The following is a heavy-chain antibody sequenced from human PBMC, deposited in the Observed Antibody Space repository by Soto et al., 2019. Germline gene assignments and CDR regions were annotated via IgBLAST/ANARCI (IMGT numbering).Heavy chain of an antibody. Sequence: QVQLQQWGAGLLKPSETLSLTCAVYGGSFSGYYWSWIRQAPGKGLEWIGEINHSGSTNCNTSLKSRVTISVDTSNNQFSLKLSSVTAADTAVYYCARRWQQVAPLLDVWGKGTTVTVSS. CDR3: ARRWQQVAPLLDV. D-gene: IGHD6-13*01. J-gene: IGHJ6*04. CDR2: INHSGST. CDR1: GGSFSGYY. V-gene: IGHV4-34*01.